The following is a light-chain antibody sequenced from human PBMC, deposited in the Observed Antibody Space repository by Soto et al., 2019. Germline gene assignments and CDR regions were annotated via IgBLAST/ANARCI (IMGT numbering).Light chain of an antibody. J-gene: IGKJ4*01. V-gene: IGKV1-39*01. Sequence: DIQMTQSPSSLSASVGDRVTITCRASQSISSYLNWYQQKPGTAPKLLIYAASSLQSGVPSRFSGSGSGTDFTLTISRLQPEDFATYYCRQSYSTPRTFGGGTKVEIK. CDR3: RQSYSTPRT. CDR1: QSISSY. CDR2: AAS.